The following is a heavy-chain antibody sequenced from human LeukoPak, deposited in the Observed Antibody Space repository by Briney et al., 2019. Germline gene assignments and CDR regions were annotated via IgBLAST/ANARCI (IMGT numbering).Heavy chain of an antibody. V-gene: IGHV3-30*18. CDR1: GFTFSSYG. CDR2: ISYDGSKK. D-gene: IGHD4-17*01. J-gene: IGHJ4*02. Sequence: GGSLRLSCAASGFTFSSYGMHWVRQAPGKGLEWVAVISYDGSKKYYADSVKGRFTISRDNSKNTLYLQMNSLRAEDTAVYYCAKDSGYGDSYFDYWGQGTLVTVSS. CDR3: AKDSGYGDSYFDY.